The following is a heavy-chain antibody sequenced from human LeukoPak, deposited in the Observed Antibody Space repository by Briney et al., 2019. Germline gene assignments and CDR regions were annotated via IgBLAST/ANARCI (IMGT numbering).Heavy chain of an antibody. Sequence: GGSLRLSCVASGFSFSTYWMSWVRQAPGKGLEWVSVIYSGGSTYYADSVKGRFTISRDNSKNTLYLQMNSLRAEDTAVYYCARGGYYYGSGSYFDYWGQGTLVTVSS. CDR2: IYSGGST. V-gene: IGHV3-53*01. CDR3: ARGGYYYGSGSYFDY. CDR1: GFSFSTYW. J-gene: IGHJ4*02. D-gene: IGHD3-10*01.